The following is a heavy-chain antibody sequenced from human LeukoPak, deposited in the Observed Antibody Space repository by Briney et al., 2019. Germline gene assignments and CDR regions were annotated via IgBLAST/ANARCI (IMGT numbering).Heavy chain of an antibody. D-gene: IGHD4-17*01. CDR2: ISSSSSYI. Sequence: PGGSLRLSCAASGFTFSSYSMNWVRQAPGKGLEWVSSISSSSSYIYYADSVKGRFTISRDNAKNSLYLQMNSLRAEDTAVYYCARDSAPYGDYTPAYDAFDIWGQGTMVTVSS. J-gene: IGHJ3*02. V-gene: IGHV3-21*01. CDR3: ARDSAPYGDYTPAYDAFDI. CDR1: GFTFSSYS.